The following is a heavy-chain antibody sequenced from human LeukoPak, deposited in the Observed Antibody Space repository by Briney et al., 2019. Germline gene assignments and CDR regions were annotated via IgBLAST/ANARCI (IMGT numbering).Heavy chain of an antibody. V-gene: IGHV3-73*01. CDR2: IRSKANSYAT. CDR3: TRREPISFGGVIVEN. D-gene: IGHD3-16*02. Sequence: GGSLRLSCAASGFTFSGSAMHWVRQASGKGLEWVGRIRSKANSYATAYAASVKGRFTISRDDSKNTAYLQMNSLKTEDTAMYYCTRREPISFGGVIVENWGQGTLVTVSS. J-gene: IGHJ4*02. CDR1: GFTFSGSA.